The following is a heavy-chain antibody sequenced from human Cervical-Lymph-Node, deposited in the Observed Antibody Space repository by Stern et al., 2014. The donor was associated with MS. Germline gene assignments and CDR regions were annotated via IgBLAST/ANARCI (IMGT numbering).Heavy chain of an antibody. CDR3: ARDGRPWSAYKNNWFDS. J-gene: IGHJ5*01. V-gene: IGHV3-7*01. Sequence: EVQLVESGGGLVQPGGSLRLSCAASGFTFSGYWMNWARQVPGKGLEWVANIKQDGSEMNYVDSVKGRFTISRDNAKNSLYLQMNSLRAEDTAVYYCARDGRPWSAYKNNWFDSWGQGTLVTVSS. CDR2: IKQDGSEM. D-gene: IGHD3-3*01. CDR1: GFTFSGYW.